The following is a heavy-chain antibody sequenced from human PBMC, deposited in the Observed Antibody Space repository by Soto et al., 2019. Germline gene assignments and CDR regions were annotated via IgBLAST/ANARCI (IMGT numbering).Heavy chain of an antibody. D-gene: IGHD5-18*01. J-gene: IGHJ6*02. V-gene: IGHV5-10-1*01. CDR1: GYSFTSYL. CDR2: IDPSDSYT. CDR3: ARRVTSDTAMVPLFGDYYYGMDV. Sequence: GESLKISCTGSGYSFTSYLISWVRQMPGKGLEWMGMIDPSDSYTNYSPSFQGHVTISADKSISTAYLQWSSLKASDTAMYYCARRVTSDTAMVPLFGDYYYGMDVWGQGTTVTVSS.